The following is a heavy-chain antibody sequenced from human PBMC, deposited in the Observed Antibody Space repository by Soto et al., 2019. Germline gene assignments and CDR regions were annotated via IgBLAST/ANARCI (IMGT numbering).Heavy chain of an antibody. J-gene: IGHJ6*02. CDR2: IIPILGIA. V-gene: IGHV1-69*02. CDR3: ARRFYCSGGSCPYGMDV. Sequence: QVQLVQSGAEVKKPGSSVKVSCKASGGTFSSYTISWVRQAPGQGLEWMGRIIPILGIANYAQKFQGRVTITADKCTSTAYMELSSLRSEDTAVYYCARRFYCSGGSCPYGMDVWGQGTTVTVSS. D-gene: IGHD2-15*01. CDR1: GGTFSSYT.